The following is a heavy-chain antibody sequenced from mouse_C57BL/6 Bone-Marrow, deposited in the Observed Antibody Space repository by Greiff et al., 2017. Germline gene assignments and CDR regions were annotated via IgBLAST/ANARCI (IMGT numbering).Heavy chain of an antibody. CDR1: GYAFSSYW. D-gene: IGHD1-1*01. J-gene: IGHJ3*01. CDR3: ARRHYYGSSYVGVGFAY. V-gene: IGHV1-80*01. Sequence: VQLQQSGAELVKPGASVKISCKASGYAFSSYWMNWVKQRPGKGLEWIGQIYPGDGDTNYNGKFKGKATLTADKSASTAYMQLSGLTSEDSAVYFCARRHYYGSSYVGVGFAYWGQGTLVTVSA. CDR2: IYPGDGDT.